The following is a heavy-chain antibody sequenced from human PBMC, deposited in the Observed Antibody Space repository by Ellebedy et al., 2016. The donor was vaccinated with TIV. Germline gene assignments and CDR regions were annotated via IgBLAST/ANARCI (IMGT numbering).Heavy chain of an antibody. J-gene: IGHJ4*02. V-gene: IGHV3-21*01. Sequence: GGSLRLXXAASEFTFSMYTMNWVRQAPGKGLEWVSSISDSSSYIYYADSVKGRFTISRDNAKNSLHLQMNSLRAEDSAVYYCARAETGYCSSTSCFLDLDYWGQGALVTASS. CDR3: ARAETGYCSSTSCFLDLDY. CDR1: EFTFSMYT. CDR2: ISDSSSYI. D-gene: IGHD2-2*01.